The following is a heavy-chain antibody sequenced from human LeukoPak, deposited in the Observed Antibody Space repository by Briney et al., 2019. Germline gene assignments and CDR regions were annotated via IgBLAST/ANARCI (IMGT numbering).Heavy chain of an antibody. J-gene: IGHJ3*02. D-gene: IGHD1-1*01. V-gene: IGHV3-7*01. CDR1: RFTFSSSW. Sequence: GGSLRLSCAASRFTFSSSWMTWVRQPRGKGLEWVATIKEDGSKKDYEDSAKGRFTISRDNVKNSLYLQMDSLRAEDTAVYFCARNLAYNAFDIWGQGTMVTVSS. CDR2: IKEDGSKK. CDR3: ARNLAYNAFDI.